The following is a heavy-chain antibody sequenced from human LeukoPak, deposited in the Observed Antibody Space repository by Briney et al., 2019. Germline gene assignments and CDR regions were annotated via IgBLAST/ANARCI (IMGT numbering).Heavy chain of an antibody. CDR3: ARDAYGSGLLGLD. D-gene: IGHD6-19*01. J-gene: IGHJ4*02. CDR1: GFTFSSYE. Sequence: GGSLRLSCAASGFTFSSYEMNWVRQAPGKGLEWVSYISSSGSTIYYADSVKGRFTISRDNAKNSLYLQMNSLRAEDPAVYYCARDAYGSGLLGLDWGQGTLVTVSS. V-gene: IGHV3-48*03. CDR2: ISSSGSTI.